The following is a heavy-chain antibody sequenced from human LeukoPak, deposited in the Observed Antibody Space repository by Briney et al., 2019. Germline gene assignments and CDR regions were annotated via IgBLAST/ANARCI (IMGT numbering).Heavy chain of an antibody. Sequence: GGSLRLSCAASGFTFSSYAMSWVRQAPGKGREWVSAISGSGGSTYSADSVKGRFTISRDNSKNTLYLQMNSLSAEDTAVYYCAKVSGSYCSSPSCYAGHYYYYSGMDVWGQGTTVTVSS. J-gene: IGHJ6*02. V-gene: IGHV3-23*01. CDR3: AKVSGSYCSSPSCYAGHYYYYSGMDV. D-gene: IGHD2-2*01. CDR2: ISGSGGST. CDR1: GFTFSSYA.